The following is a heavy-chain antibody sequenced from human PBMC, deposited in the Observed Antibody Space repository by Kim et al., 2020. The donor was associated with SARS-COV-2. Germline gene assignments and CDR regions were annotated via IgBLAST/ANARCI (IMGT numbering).Heavy chain of an antibody. J-gene: IGHJ6*02. CDR3: ARGLRGSSSWSNYYYYGMDV. Sequence: GGSLRLSCAASGFTFSSYGMHWVRQAPGKGLEWVAVIWYDGSNKYYADSVKGRFTISRDNSKNTLYLQMNSLRAEDTAVYYCARGLRGSSSWSNYYYYGMDVWGQGTTVTVSS. V-gene: IGHV3-33*01. CDR1: GFTFSSYG. D-gene: IGHD6-13*01. CDR2: IWYDGSNK.